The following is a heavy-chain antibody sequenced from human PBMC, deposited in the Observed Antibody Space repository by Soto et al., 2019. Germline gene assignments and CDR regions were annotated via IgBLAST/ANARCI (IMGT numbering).Heavy chain of an antibody. J-gene: IGHJ4*02. V-gene: IGHV3-23*01. CDR1: GFTFNRHA. CDR2: LSDSGGSI. Sequence: EVQLLESGGGLVQPGGSLRLSCTASGFTFNRHAMTWVRQAPGKGLEWVSGLSDSGGSIYYADSVKGRFTISRDNSMNPRYLQMNTLSAEDTAVYYCAKVSSAWYAGFFDLWGQGTLVTVSS. CDR3: AKVSSAWYAGFFDL. D-gene: IGHD2-8*01.